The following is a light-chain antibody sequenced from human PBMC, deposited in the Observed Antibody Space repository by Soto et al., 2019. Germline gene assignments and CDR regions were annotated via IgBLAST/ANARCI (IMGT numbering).Light chain of an antibody. J-gene: IGLJ1*01. CDR2: EVS. CDR1: SSDVGANNDY. V-gene: IGLV2-8*01. CDR3: SSYAGSDNFV. Sequence: QSVPTQPPSASGSPGQSVTISCTGTSSDVGANNDYVSWYQQHPGKAPKLMIYEVSKRPPGVPDRFSGSKSGNTASLTVSVLQADDEADYYCSSYAGSDNFVFGTGTKLTVL.